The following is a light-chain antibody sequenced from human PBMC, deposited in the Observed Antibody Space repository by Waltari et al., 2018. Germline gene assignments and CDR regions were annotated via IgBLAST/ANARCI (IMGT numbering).Light chain of an antibody. V-gene: IGKV2-28*01. CDR3: MQALQTPST. Sequence: DIVMTQSPLSLPVTPGEPASIPCMSSKSLGNYNGHTYLDWYLQKPGQSPQLLMYLVSNRASGVPDRFSGSGSGTDFTLKISRVEAEDVGIYYCMQALQTPSTFGQGTKLEIK. CDR1: KSLGNYNGHTY. J-gene: IGKJ2*01. CDR2: LVS.